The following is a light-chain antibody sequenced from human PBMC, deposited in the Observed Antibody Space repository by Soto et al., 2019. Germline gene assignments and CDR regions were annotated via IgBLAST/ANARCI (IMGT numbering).Light chain of an antibody. J-gene: IGKJ4*01. CDR1: QTLNNY. V-gene: IGKV1-39*01. CDR3: QQSFSPILT. CDR2: AAS. Sequence: DIQITQSPSSVSASVGDRVTITCRESQTLNNYLTWFRQKPGKAPKVLIYAASTLQSGVPSRFSGSGAGAEFTRTISSLQPEDFETDYCQQSFSPILTFGGGTKVDIK.